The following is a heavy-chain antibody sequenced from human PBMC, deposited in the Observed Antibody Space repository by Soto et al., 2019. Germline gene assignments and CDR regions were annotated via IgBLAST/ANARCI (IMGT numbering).Heavy chain of an antibody. CDR1: GFTFSAYG. Sequence: GGSLRLSCAASGFTFSAYGLHWVRQAPGKGLEWVALISYDGTDKTYADSVKGRFTISRDNSQNTLSLQMNSLGPEDTAVYYCARSIVPKVTRRIDTWGKGTLVTVSS. CDR2: ISYDGTDK. V-gene: IGHV3-30-3*01. CDR3: ARSIVPKVTRRIDT. J-gene: IGHJ5*01. D-gene: IGHD3-16*02.